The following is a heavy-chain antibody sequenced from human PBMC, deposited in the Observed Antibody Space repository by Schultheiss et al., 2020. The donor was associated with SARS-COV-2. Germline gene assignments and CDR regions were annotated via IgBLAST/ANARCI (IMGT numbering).Heavy chain of an antibody. J-gene: IGHJ4*02. D-gene: IGHD2-8*01. CDR3: ARDSQGGLYHFDY. CDR1: GGSFSGYY. Sequence: SETLSLTCDVSGGSFSGYYWSWIRQPPGKGLEWIGSIYYSGSTYYNPSLKSRVTISVDTSKNQFSLNLTSVTAADTAIYYCARDSQGGLYHFDYWGQGNLVTVSS. V-gene: IGHV4-34*01. CDR2: IYYSGST.